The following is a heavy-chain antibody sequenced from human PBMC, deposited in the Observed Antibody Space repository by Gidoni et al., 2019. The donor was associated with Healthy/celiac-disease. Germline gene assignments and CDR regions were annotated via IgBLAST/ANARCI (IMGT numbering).Heavy chain of an antibody. D-gene: IGHD3-3*01. CDR2: ISSSSSYI. Sequence: EVQLVESGGGLVKPGGSLRLSCAASGFTFSSYSMNWVRQAPGKGLEWVSSISSSSSYIYYADSVKGRFTISRDNAKNSLYLQMNSLRAEDTAVYYCARPQGTLLEADYWGQGTLVTVSS. CDR1: GFTFSSYS. V-gene: IGHV3-21*01. J-gene: IGHJ4*02. CDR3: ARPQGTLLEADY.